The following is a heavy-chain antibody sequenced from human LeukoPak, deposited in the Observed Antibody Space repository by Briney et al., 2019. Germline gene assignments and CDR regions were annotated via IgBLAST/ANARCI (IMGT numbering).Heavy chain of an antibody. CDR1: GGSISTTSYY. V-gene: IGHV4-39*01. CDR3: ARGGRRKDY. CDR2: IYYDGNR. J-gene: IGHJ4*02. Sequence: SETLSLTCTVSGGSISTTSYYRGWIRQPPGKGLEWIGSIYYDGNRFYNPSLKSRVTISVDTSKNLFSLKLSSVTAADAAVYYCARGGRRKDYWGQGTLVTVSS. D-gene: IGHD1-14*01.